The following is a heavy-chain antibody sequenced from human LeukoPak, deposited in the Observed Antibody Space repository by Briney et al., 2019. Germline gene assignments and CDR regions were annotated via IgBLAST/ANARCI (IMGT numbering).Heavy chain of an antibody. J-gene: IGHJ4*02. D-gene: IGHD6-13*01. Sequence: SVKVSCKASGGTFSSYAISWVRQAPGQGLEWMGRIIPILGIANYAQKFQGRVTITADKSTSTAYMELSSLRSEDTAVYYCARDDSIAAAGMDYWGQGTLVTVSS. CDR3: ARDDSIAAAGMDY. V-gene: IGHV1-69*04. CDR2: IIPILGIA. CDR1: GGTFSSYA.